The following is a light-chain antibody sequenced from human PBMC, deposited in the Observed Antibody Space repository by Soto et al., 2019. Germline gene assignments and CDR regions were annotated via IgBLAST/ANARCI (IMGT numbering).Light chain of an antibody. V-gene: IGLV1-40*01. CDR1: DSNIGAGYD. J-gene: IGLJ3*02. Sequence: QSVLTQPPSVSGAPGQRVTISCTGGDSNIGAGYDVHWYQHLPRTAPKLLMYGNRIRPSGVPDRFSASKSGASASLAITGLQAEDEADYYCQSYDSSLSGWVFGGGTKLTVL. CDR2: GNR. CDR3: QSYDSSLSGWV.